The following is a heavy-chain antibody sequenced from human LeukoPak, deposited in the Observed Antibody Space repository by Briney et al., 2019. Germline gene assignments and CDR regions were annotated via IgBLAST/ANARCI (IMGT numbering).Heavy chain of an antibody. CDR3: ARQVCGGDCYSFYFDY. V-gene: IGHV4-59*08. J-gene: IGHJ4*02. D-gene: IGHD2-21*02. Sequence: PSETLSLTCTVSGGSTSSYYWSWIRQPPGKGLEWIGYIYYSGSTNYNPSLKSRVTISVDTSKNQFSLKLSSVTAADTAVYYCARQVCGGDCYSFYFDYWGQGTLVTVSS. CDR1: GGSTSSYY. CDR2: IYYSGST.